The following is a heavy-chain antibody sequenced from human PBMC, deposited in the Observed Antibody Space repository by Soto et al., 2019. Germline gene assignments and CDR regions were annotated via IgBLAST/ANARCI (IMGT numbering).Heavy chain of an antibody. CDR3: ARDRRGAYCSGGICYSPDY. CDR2: ISGTGGT. Sequence: ELQLWESGGGLVQPGGSLRLSCAVSGFTFSSHVMSWVRQAPGKGLEWVSAISGTGGTYYADSVKGRFTISRDNSKNALYLQMNNLRDEDTAVYYCARDRRGAYCSGGICYSPDYWGQGTRVIVSS. CDR1: GFTFSSHV. D-gene: IGHD2-15*01. V-gene: IGHV3-23*01. J-gene: IGHJ4*02.